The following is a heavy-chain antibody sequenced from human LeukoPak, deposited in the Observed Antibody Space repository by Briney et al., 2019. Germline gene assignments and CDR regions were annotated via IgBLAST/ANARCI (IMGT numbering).Heavy chain of an antibody. V-gene: IGHV3-9*01. CDR3: ARGRRTHSGYYYGGDAFDI. Sequence: PGRSLRLSCAASGFTFDDYAMHWVRQAPGKGLEWVSGISWNSGSIGYADSVKGRFTISRDNAKNSLYLQMNSLRAEDTAVYYCARGRRTHSGYYYGGDAFDIWGQGTMVTVSS. D-gene: IGHD3-22*01. CDR1: GFTFDDYA. CDR2: ISWNSGSI. J-gene: IGHJ3*02.